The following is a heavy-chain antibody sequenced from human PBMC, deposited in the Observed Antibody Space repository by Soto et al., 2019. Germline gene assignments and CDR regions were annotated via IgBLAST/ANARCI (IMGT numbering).Heavy chain of an antibody. V-gene: IGHV3-48*01. CDR3: ARDLNPRQEMLYALLGY. CDR2: ISGSSSMI. D-gene: IGHD2-8*01. Sequence: EVQLVESGGGLVQPGGSLRLSCAASGFTFSSYSMNWVRQPPGKGLEWVSYISGSSSMIYYADSVKGRFTISRDNAKNSLYLQMNSLRAEDTAVYYCARDLNPRQEMLYALLGYWGQGTLVTVSS. CDR1: GFTFSSYS. J-gene: IGHJ4*02.